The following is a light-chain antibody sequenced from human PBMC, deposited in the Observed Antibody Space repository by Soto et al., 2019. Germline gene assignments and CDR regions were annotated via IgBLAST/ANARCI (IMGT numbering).Light chain of an antibody. J-gene: IGLJ3*02. V-gene: IGLV2-11*01. CDR1: STDVGTYDY. Sequence: QPVLTQPRSVSESPGQSVTISCTGTSTDVGTYDYVSWYQHHPGKAPKLMIYDVSKRPSGVPDRFSGSKSGNTASLTISGLQAEDEADYYCCSYAGSYFWVFGGGTKLTVL. CDR2: DVS. CDR3: CSYAGSYFWV.